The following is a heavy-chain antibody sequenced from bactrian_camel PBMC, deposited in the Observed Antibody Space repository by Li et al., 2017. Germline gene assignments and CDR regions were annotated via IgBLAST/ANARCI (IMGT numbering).Heavy chain of an antibody. CDR2: IDRAGTT. V-gene: IGHV3S55*01. CDR1: GHGYSWYC. CDR3: AAEEFRCCSGGGYCYGIVVDYGY. J-gene: IGHJ4*01. D-gene: IGHD2*01. Sequence: QVQLVESGGGSAQTGGSLRLSCADSGHGYSWYCMAWFRQAAGKERELVARIDRAGTTWYRDSVKDRFTISKDKAKGTLHLQMNNLRPDDTAMYYCAAEEFRCCSGGGYCYGIVVDYGYRTQGTQVTVS.